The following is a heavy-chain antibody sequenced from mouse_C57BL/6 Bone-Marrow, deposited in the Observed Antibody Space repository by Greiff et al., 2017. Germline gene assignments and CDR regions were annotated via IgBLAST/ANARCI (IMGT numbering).Heavy chain of an antibody. V-gene: IGHV1-64*01. D-gene: IGHD2-14*01. CDR1: GYTFTSYW. Sequence: QVQLQQPGAELVKPGASVKLSCKASGYTFTSYWMHWVKQRPGQGLEWIGMIHPNSGSTNYNEKFKSKATLTVDKSSSTAYMQLSSLTSEDSAVYYCARWRYDGYYAMDYWGQGTSVSV. CDR3: ARWRYDGYYAMDY. J-gene: IGHJ4*01. CDR2: IHPNSGST.